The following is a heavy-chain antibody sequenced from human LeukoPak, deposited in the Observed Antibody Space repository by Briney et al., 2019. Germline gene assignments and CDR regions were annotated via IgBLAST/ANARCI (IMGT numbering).Heavy chain of an antibody. CDR2: ISSSGSYI. CDR3: ARGPQFCSGGSCYGYYFDY. CDR1: GFTFSSYS. D-gene: IGHD2-15*01. V-gene: IGHV3-21*01. Sequence: GGSLRLSCAASGFTFSSYSMNWVRQPPGKGLEWVSSISSSGSYIYYADSVKGRFSISRNSAKNSLYLQMNSLRAEDTAVYYCARGPQFCSGGSCYGYYFDYWGQGTLVTVSS. J-gene: IGHJ4*02.